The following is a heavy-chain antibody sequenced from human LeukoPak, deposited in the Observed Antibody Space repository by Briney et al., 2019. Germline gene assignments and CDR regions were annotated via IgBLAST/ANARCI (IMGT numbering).Heavy chain of an antibody. D-gene: IGHD3-16*01. Sequence: SSETLSLTCAVYGGSFSGYYWSWIRQPAGKGLEWIGRIYTSGSTNYNPSLKSRVTISVDTSKNQFSLKLSSVTAADTAVYYCAGAGGSYYDYVWGTTFDYWGQGTLVTVSS. V-gene: IGHV4-59*10. CDR2: IYTSGST. J-gene: IGHJ4*02. CDR1: GGSFSGYY. CDR3: AGAGGSYYDYVWGTTFDY.